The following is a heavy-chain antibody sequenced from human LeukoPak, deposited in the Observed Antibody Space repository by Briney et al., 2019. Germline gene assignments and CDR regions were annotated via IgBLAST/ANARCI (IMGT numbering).Heavy chain of an antibody. V-gene: IGHV4-59*08. Sequence: PSETLSLTCTVSGGSISSYYWSWIRQPPGEGLEWIGDSYYSGSTSYNPSLKSRVTISVDTSKNQLSMKVTSVTAAAPAVYYCPGWSGGYGHKYYGMDVSGQGTTATVSS. CDR3: PGWSGGYGHKYYGMDV. CDR2: SYYSGST. CDR1: GGSISSYY. D-gene: IGHD6-19*01. J-gene: IGHJ6*02.